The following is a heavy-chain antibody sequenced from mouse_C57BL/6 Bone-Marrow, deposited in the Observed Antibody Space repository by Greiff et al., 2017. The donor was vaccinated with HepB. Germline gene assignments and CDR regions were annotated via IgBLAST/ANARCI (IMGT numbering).Heavy chain of an antibody. CDR1: GFTFSSYA. D-gene: IGHD1-1*01. J-gene: IGHJ3*01. V-gene: IGHV5-4*01. CDR2: ISDGGSYT. Sequence: DVQLVESGGGLVKPGGSLKLSCAASGFTFSSYAMSWVRQTPEKRLEWVATISDGGSYTYYPDNVKGRFTISRDNAKNNLYLQMSHLKSEDTAMYYCAREEGVITTVVEGFAYWGQGTLVTVSA. CDR3: AREEGVITTVVEGFAY.